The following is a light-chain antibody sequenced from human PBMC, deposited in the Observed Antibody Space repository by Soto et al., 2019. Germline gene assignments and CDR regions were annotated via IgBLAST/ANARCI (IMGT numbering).Light chain of an antibody. CDR1: TSDIGTYDY. V-gene: IGLV2-14*01. CDR3: SSYTRDSALV. CDR2: EVT. Sequence: QSVLTQPASVSASPGQSIIISCTGGTSDIGTYDYVSWYRQPPGKAPQLMIYEVTNRPSGVSDRFSGSKSGSTASLTISRLQAEDEAIYYCSSYTRDSALVFGPGTKVTVL. J-gene: IGLJ1*01.